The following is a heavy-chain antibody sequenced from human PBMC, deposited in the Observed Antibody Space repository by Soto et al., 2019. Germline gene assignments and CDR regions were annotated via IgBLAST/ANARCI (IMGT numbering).Heavy chain of an antibody. CDR3: AKDRGGLWFGEFVSDD. V-gene: IGHV3-23*01. D-gene: IGHD3-10*01. Sequence: PGGSLRLSCAASGFTFSSYAMSWVRQAPGKGLEWVSAISGSGGSTYYADSVKGRFTISRDNSKNTLYLQMNSLRAEDTAVYYCAKDRGGLWFGEFVSDDWGQGTLVTVSS. CDR2: ISGSGGST. CDR1: GFTFSSYA. J-gene: IGHJ4*02.